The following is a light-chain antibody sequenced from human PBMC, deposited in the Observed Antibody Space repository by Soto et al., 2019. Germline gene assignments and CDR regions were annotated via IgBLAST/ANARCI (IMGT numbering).Light chain of an antibody. CDR3: QQYGHSPGP. Sequence: EIVLTQSPGTLSLSPGERATLSCRASQSVSSSYLAWYQQKPGQAPRLLIYGASSRATGIPDRFSGSGSGTDSTLTISRLEPEEFAVYSCQQYGHSPGPFGQGTKVELK. V-gene: IGKV3-20*01. J-gene: IGKJ1*01. CDR2: GAS. CDR1: QSVSSSY.